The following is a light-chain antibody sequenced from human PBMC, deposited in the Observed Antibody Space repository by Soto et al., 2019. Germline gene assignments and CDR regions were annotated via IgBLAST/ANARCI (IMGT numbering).Light chain of an antibody. CDR1: QSVGIH. CDR2: SAS. J-gene: IGKJ3*01. V-gene: IGKV3-15*01. CDR3: QQYNNWPLT. Sequence: EIVMTQSPATMSMSPGERAALSCRASQSVGIHLAWYQQKPGQTPRLLIYSASTRASGIPARFSASGSGTEFTLTISSLQSEDFAVYYCQQYNNWPLTFGPGTRVDIK.